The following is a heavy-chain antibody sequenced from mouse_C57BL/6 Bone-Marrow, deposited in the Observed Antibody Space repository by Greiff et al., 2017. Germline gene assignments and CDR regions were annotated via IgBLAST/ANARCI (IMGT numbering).Heavy chain of an antibody. D-gene: IGHD2-5*01. Sequence: VQLQQPGAELVKPGASVKMSCKASGYTFTSYWITWVKQRPGQGLEWIGDIYPGSGSTNYNEKFKSKATLTVDTSSSTAYMQLSSLTSEGSAVYYCARPYYSNYWYFDVWGTGTTVTVSS. CDR1: GYTFTSYW. V-gene: IGHV1-55*01. J-gene: IGHJ1*03. CDR3: ARPYYSNYWYFDV. CDR2: IYPGSGST.